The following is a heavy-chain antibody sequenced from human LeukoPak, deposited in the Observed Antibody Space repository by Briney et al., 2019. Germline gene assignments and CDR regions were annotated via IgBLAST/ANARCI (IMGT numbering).Heavy chain of an antibody. V-gene: IGHV3-30*04. CDR3: ARDGVAAAGTVIDY. CDR1: GFTFSSYA. D-gene: IGHD6-13*01. CDR2: ISYDGSNK. Sequence: GGSLRLSCAASGFTFSSYAMHWVRQAPGKGLEWVAVISYDGSNKYYADSVKGRFTISRDNSKNTLHLQMNSLRAEDTAVYYCARDGVAAAGTVIDYWGQGTLVTVSS. J-gene: IGHJ4*02.